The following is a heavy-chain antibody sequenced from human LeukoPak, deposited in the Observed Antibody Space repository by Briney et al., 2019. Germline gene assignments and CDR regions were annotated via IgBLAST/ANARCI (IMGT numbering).Heavy chain of an antibody. J-gene: IGHJ6*03. Sequence: PSETLSLTCTVSGGSISSYYWSWIRQPAGKGLEWIGRIYTSGSTNYNPSLKSRVTMSVVTSKNQFSLKLSSVTAADTAVYYCARARSSSPYYYYYYMDVWGKGTTVTVSS. CDR1: GGSISSYY. CDR3: ARARSSSPYYYYYYMDV. D-gene: IGHD6-6*01. V-gene: IGHV4-4*07. CDR2: IYTSGST.